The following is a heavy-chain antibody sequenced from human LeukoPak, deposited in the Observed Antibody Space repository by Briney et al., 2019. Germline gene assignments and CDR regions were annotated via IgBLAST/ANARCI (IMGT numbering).Heavy chain of an antibody. V-gene: IGHV4-38-2*01. Sequence: PSETLSLTCAVSGYSISSDYYWGWIRQPPGKGLEWIGTIYHSGNTYYNPSLESRVTISVDTSKNQFSLKLSSVTAADTAVYYCARTPDYGDYMNFDYWGQGTLVTVSS. CDR2: IYHSGNT. J-gene: IGHJ4*02. CDR1: GYSISSDYY. D-gene: IGHD4-17*01. CDR3: ARTPDYGDYMNFDY.